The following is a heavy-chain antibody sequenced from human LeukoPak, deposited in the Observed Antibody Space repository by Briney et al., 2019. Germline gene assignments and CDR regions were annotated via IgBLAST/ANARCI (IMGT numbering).Heavy chain of an antibody. V-gene: IGHV1-2*02. Sequence: GASVKVSCKASGYTFTGYYMHWVRQAPGQGLEWMGWINPNSGGTNYAQRFQGRVTMTRDTSISTAYMELSSLTSDDTAVYYRARSQKNYYGSGSDWGQGILVTVSS. CDR2: INPNSGGT. D-gene: IGHD3-10*01. CDR3: ARSQKNYYGSGSD. CDR1: GYTFTGYY. J-gene: IGHJ4*02.